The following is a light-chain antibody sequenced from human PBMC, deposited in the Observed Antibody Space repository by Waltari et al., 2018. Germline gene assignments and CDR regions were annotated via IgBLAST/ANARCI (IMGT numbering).Light chain of an antibody. CDR1: QSVSRSY. V-gene: IGKV3-20*01. CDR3: QQYGGSPLT. Sequence: EIVLTQSPGTLSLSPGERFTLSCRASQSVSRSYLAWYQQKPGQAPRLLIYDASNRATGIPDRFSGSGSGTDFTLTISRLEPEDFAVYYCQQYGGSPLTFGGGTKVEIK. CDR2: DAS. J-gene: IGKJ4*01.